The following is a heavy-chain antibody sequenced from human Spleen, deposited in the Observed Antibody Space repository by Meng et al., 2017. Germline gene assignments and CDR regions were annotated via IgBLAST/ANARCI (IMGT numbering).Heavy chain of an antibody. CDR2: FVSNADT. Sequence: QAKLLQSGAEVKKPGASGWISCKASGYTSASYGISWFRQAPGQGLEWMGWFVSNADTYPAQKFQGRVTMTRDTHTSTDFMELRSLRFDDTAVYYCARGTPGRSYSDYWGQGTLVTVSS. CDR1: GYTSASYG. CDR3: ARGTPGRSYSDY. V-gene: IGHV1-18*01. J-gene: IGHJ4*02. D-gene: IGHD3-10*01.